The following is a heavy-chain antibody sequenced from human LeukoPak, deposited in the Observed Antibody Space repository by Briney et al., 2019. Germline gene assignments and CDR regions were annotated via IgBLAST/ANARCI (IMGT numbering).Heavy chain of an antibody. V-gene: IGHV1-46*01. CDR1: GYTFTSYY. Sequence: GASVKASCKASGYTFTSYYMHWVRQAPGQGLEWMGIINPSGGSTSYAQKFQGRVTMTRDTSTSTVYMELSSLRSEDTAVYYCARDPHGMYYFDYWGQGTLVTVSS. CDR2: INPSGGST. J-gene: IGHJ4*02. D-gene: IGHD5-24*01. CDR3: ARDPHGMYYFDY.